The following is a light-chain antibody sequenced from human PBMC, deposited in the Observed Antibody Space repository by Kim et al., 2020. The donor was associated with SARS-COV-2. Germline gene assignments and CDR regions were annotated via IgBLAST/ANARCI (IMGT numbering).Light chain of an antibody. Sequence: EVVMTQSPATLSVSPGERATLSCRANESVSSNLAWYQQKPGQAPRLLIYGASTRATGIPARFSGSGSGTEFTLTISSLQSEDFALYYCQKYGSNVYVFGQGTKLEI. CDR2: GAS. CDR3: QKYGSNVYV. V-gene: IGKV3-15*01. J-gene: IGKJ2*01. CDR1: ESVSSN.